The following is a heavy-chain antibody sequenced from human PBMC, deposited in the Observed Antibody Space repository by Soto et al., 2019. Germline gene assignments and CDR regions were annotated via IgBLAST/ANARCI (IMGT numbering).Heavy chain of an antibody. CDR3: ARDRRGAHAY. V-gene: IGHV4-39*07. D-gene: IGHD3-10*01. J-gene: IGHJ4*02. CDR2: IYYSGST. CDR1: GGSISSSSYY. Sequence: PSETLSLTCTVSGGSISSSSYYWGWIRQPPGKGLEWIGSIYYSGSTYYNPSLKSRVTISVDTSKNQFSLKLSSVTAADTAVYYCARDRRGAHAYWARGTLVIVSS.